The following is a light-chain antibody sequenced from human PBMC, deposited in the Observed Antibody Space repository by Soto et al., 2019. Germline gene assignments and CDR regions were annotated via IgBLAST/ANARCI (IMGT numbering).Light chain of an antibody. CDR2: DAS. CDR1: QSISSW. V-gene: IGKV1-5*01. Sequence: ESQRTKSPSTLSASVGDRVTITCRASQSISSWLAWYQQKPGKAPKLLIYDASSLESGVPSRFSGSGSGTEFTLTISSLQPDDFATYYCQQYNSYSATFGQGTKVDIK. CDR3: QQYNSYSAT. J-gene: IGKJ1*01.